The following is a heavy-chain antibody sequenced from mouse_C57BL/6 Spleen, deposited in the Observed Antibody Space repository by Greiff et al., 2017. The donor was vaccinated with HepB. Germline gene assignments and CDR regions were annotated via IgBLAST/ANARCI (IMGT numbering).Heavy chain of an antibody. CDR3: ARDYYDYDAFAY. V-gene: IGHV5-17*01. D-gene: IGHD2-4*01. Sequence: EVKLQESGGGLVKPGGSLKLSCAASGFTFSDYGMHWVRQAPEKGLEWVAYISSGSSTIYYADTVKGRFTISRDNAKNTLFLQMTSLRSEDTAMYYCARDYYDYDAFAYWGQGTLVTVSA. CDR2: ISSGSSTI. J-gene: IGHJ3*01. CDR1: GFTFSDYG.